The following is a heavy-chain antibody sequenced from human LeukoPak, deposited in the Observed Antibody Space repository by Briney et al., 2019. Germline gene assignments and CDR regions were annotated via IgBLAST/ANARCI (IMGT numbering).Heavy chain of an antibody. Sequence: SETLSLTCTVSGGSISSYYWSWIRQPPGKGLEWIAHIYYSGSTNYNPSLKSRVTISGDTSKNQFSLKLSSVTAADTAVCYCARHMVTAIDAFDIWGQGTMVTVSS. J-gene: IGHJ3*02. CDR1: GGSISSYY. CDR2: IYYSGST. D-gene: IGHD2-21*02. V-gene: IGHV4-59*08. CDR3: ARHMVTAIDAFDI.